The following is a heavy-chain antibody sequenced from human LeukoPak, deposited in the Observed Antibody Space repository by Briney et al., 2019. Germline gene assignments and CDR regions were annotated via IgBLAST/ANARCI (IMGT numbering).Heavy chain of an antibody. J-gene: IGHJ5*02. D-gene: IGHD6-13*01. CDR2: IYYRGST. V-gene: IGHV4-39*07. CDR3: ARDIRVTATAGFNWFDP. CDR1: GGSIRSSSYH. Sequence: KSSETLSLPCTVSGGSIRSSSYHWGWIRQPPGKGRVWIGCIYYRGSTLYNPSHKSRAHISVDSSKNQFSLKPSSVTAAGTAVYYCARDIRVTATAGFNWFDPWGQGTLVTVSS.